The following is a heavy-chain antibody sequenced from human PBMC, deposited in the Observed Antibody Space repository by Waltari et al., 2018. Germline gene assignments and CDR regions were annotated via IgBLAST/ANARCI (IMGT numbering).Heavy chain of an antibody. D-gene: IGHD2-8*01. CDR2: VGTIGDT. J-gene: IGHJ6*02. V-gene: IGHV3-13*01. Sequence: EVQLVESGGGLAQPGGSLRLSCTASGFTFNKNDNHWVRQAPGKGLVCVSPVGTIGDTYYSDAVGGRFTISRENAKNSLYLQMDSRRAEDTAIYFCAREMVGYYGMDVWGQGTTVTVSS. CDR1: GFTFNKND. CDR3: AREMVGYYGMDV.